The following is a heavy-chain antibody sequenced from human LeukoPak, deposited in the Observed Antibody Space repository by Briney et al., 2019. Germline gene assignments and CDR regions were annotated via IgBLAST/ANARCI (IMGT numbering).Heavy chain of an antibody. CDR1: GFTFSSYA. J-gene: IGHJ4*02. CDR3: AKGKDDSSGWYFFY. V-gene: IGHV3-23*01. D-gene: IGHD6-19*01. Sequence: HPGGSLRLSCAASGFTFSSYAMSWVRQAPGKGLEWVSAISGSGGSTYYADSVKGRFTISRDNSKNTLYLQMSSLRADDTAVYYCAKGKDDSSGWYFFYWGQGTLVTVSS. CDR2: ISGSGGST.